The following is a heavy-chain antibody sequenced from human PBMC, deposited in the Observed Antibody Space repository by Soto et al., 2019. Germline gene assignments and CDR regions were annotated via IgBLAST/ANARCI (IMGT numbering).Heavy chain of an antibody. Sequence: SETLSVSCSVSGGSVSSGSYYWSWIRQPPGKGLEWIGYIYYSGSTNYNPSLKSRVTISVDTSKNQFSLELSSVTAADTAVYYCARPHGGSSGWDNWFDPWGQGTLVTVSS. D-gene: IGHD6-25*01. J-gene: IGHJ5*02. CDR1: GGSVSSGSYY. V-gene: IGHV4-61*01. CDR2: IYYSGST. CDR3: ARPHGGSSGWDNWFDP.